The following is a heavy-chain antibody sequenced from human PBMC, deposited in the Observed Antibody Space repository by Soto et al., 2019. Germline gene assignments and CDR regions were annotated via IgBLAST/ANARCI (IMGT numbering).Heavy chain of an antibody. Sequence: GGSRRLSCAAAGFTVSSNYMSWVRQARGKGLEWDSVIYSGGSTYYADSVKGRFTISRDNSKNTLYLQMNSLRAEDTAVYYCARGYYYDSSGYYLDYWGQGPLVTVSS. CDR3: ARGYYYDSSGYYLDY. J-gene: IGHJ4*02. V-gene: IGHV3-53*01. CDR1: GFTVSSNY. D-gene: IGHD3-22*01. CDR2: IYSGGST.